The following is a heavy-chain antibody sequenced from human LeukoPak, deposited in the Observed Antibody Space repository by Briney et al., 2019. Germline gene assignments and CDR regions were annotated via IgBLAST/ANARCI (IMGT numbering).Heavy chain of an antibody. J-gene: IGHJ4*02. V-gene: IGHV4-31*03. Sequence: SETLSLTCTVSGGSISSGGYYWSWIRQHPGKGLEWIGYIYYSGSTYYNPSLKSRATISVDTSKNQFSLKLSSVTAADTAVYYCASMAYYYDSSGYYYPYYFDYWGQGTLVTVSS. CDR3: ASMAYYYDSSGYYYPYYFDY. CDR1: GGSISSGGYY. CDR2: IYYSGST. D-gene: IGHD3-22*01.